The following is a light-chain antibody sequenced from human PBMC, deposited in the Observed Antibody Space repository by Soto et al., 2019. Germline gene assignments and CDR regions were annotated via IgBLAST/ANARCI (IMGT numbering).Light chain of an antibody. CDR1: SSDVGGYNY. CDR2: DVS. V-gene: IGLV2-14*01. Sequence: QSVLTQPASVSGSPGQSITISCTGTSSDVGGYNYVSWYQQHPGKAPKLIIYDVSNRPSGVSNRFSGSKSANTASLTISGLQAEDEADYYCSSYTTTSTYVFGTGTKVT. CDR3: SSYTTTSTYV. J-gene: IGLJ1*01.